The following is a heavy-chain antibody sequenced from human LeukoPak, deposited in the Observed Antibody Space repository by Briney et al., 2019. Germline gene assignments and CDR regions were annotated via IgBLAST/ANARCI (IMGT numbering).Heavy chain of an antibody. CDR3: ARQDEEMATIGSPGAFDI. D-gene: IGHD5-12*01. CDR1: GGSISSYY. CDR2: IYYSGST. Sequence: PSETLSLTCTVSGGSISSYYWSWIRQPPGKGLEWIGYIYYSGSTNYNPSLKSRVTISVDTSKNQFSLKLSSVTAADTAVYFCARQDEEMATIGSPGAFDICGQGTMVTVSS. V-gene: IGHV4-59*08. J-gene: IGHJ3*02.